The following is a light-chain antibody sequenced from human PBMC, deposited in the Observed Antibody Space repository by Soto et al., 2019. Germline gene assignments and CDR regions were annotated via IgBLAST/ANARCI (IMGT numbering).Light chain of an antibody. CDR2: AAS. Sequence: IPMTQSPSSLSASVGDRVTITCRASQSIGKYLNWYQHKPGKAPKLLVYAASSLQSGVPSRFNGSESGTDFSLTITSLQPEDSATYFCQQSYNTPLTFGPGTKLDI. V-gene: IGKV1-39*01. CDR1: QSIGKY. J-gene: IGKJ3*01. CDR3: QQSYNTPLT.